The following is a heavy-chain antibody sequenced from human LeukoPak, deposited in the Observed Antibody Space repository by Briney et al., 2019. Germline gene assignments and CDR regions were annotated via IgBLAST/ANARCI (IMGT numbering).Heavy chain of an antibody. CDR1: GGSFSGYY. CDR2: INHSGST. CDR3: ARVVLVEEPRYYGSGSLWHFYYYYGMDV. J-gene: IGHJ6*02. D-gene: IGHD3-10*01. V-gene: IGHV4-34*01. Sequence: PSETLSLTCAVYGGSFSGYYWSWIRQPPGRGLEWIGEINHSGSTNYNPSLKSRVTISVDTSKNQFSLKLSSVTAADTAVYYCARVVLVEEPRYYGSGSLWHFYYYYGMDVWGQGTTVTVSS.